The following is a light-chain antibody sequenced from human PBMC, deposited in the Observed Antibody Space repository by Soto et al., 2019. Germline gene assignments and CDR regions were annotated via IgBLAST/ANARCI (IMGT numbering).Light chain of an antibody. J-gene: IGKJ3*01. Sequence: EIVLTQSPGTLSLSPGERATLSCRASQSVSSSYLAWYQQKPVQAPRLLIYGASSRVTGIPDRFCGSESGTDFTVTISRLEPEGFAVYYLQTYGSSLFTFGPGNKVDIK. CDR1: QSVSSSY. V-gene: IGKV3-20*01. CDR2: GAS. CDR3: QTYGSSLFT.